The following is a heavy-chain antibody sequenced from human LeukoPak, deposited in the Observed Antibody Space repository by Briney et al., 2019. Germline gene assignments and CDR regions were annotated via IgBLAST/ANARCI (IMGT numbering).Heavy chain of an antibody. CDR2: ISYDGSNK. D-gene: IGHD1-1*01. V-gene: IGHV3-30*18. Sequence: PPGGSLRLSCAASGFTFSSYGMHWVRQAPGKGLEWVAVISYDGSNKYYADSVKGRFTISRDNSKNTLYLQMNSLRAEDTAVYYCAKVSIQTYFDYWGQGTLVTVSS. CDR1: GFTFSSYG. J-gene: IGHJ4*02. CDR3: AKVSIQTYFDY.